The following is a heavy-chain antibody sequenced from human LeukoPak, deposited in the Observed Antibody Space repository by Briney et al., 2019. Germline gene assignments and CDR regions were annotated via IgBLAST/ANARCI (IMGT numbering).Heavy chain of an antibody. D-gene: IGHD3-9*01. V-gene: IGHV3-11*03. CDR1: LFTFSDYY. CDR2: IYISSSTT. CDR3: GRVLRYFDWTISAGEYYFVY. J-gene: IGHJ4*02. Sequence: PGGSLRLSRAASLFTFSDYYMRWIGQAPGKGLEWVSYIYISSSTTNYPDSVRGRFTLSRDNAKNSLYLKMNSLRAEDTAVYYCGRVLRYFDWTISAGEYYFVYCGQGTLVTVSS.